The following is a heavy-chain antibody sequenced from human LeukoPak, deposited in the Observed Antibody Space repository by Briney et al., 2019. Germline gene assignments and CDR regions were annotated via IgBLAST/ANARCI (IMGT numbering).Heavy chain of an antibody. V-gene: IGHV1-18*01. CDR2: ISAYNGNT. Sequence: ASVKVSCKASGYTFTSYGISWVRQAPGQGLEWMGWISAYNGNTNYAQKLQGRVTMTTGTSTSTAYMELRSLRSDDTAVYYCARDFGPYSGSYLDYWGQGTLVTVSS. CDR3: ARDFGPYSGSYLDY. CDR1: GYTFTSYG. J-gene: IGHJ4*02. D-gene: IGHD1-26*01.